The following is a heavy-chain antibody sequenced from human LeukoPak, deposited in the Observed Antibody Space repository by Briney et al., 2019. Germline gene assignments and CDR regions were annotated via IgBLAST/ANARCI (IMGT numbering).Heavy chain of an antibody. Sequence: GASVKVSCKASGYTFTSYYIHWVRQAPGQGLEWMGIINPSGGSARSAQKFQGNVTMTSDTSTDTVYMELSSLRSEDTAVYYCARGYTSGWYLWGQGTLVTVSS. CDR2: INPSGGSA. D-gene: IGHD6-19*01. CDR1: GYTFTSYY. J-gene: IGHJ5*02. CDR3: ARGYTSGWYL. V-gene: IGHV1-46*01.